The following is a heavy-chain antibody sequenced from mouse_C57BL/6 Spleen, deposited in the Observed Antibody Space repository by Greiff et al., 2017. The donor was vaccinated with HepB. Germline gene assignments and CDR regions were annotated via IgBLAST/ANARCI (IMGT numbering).Heavy chain of an antibody. CDR1: GYTFTSYW. CDR2: IDPSDSYT. V-gene: IGHV1-69*01. J-gene: IGHJ2*01. D-gene: IGHD1-1*01. Sequence: QVQLQQSGAELVMPGASVKLSCKASGYTFTSYWMHWVKQRPGQGLEWIGEIDPSDSYTNYNQKFKGKSTLTVDKSSSTAYMQLSSLTSEDSAVYYCARGGLLRFFDYWGQGTTLTVSS. CDR3: ARGGLLRFFDY.